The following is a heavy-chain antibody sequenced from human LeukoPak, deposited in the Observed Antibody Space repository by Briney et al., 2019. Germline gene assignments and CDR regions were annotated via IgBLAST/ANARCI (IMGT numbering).Heavy chain of an antibody. CDR2: ISGDGGST. CDR3: AKDMYDSSGYLFDY. J-gene: IGHJ4*02. Sequence: GGSLRLSCAASGFTFDDYAMHWVRQAPGKGLEWVSLISGDGGSTYYADSVKGRFTISRDNSKNSLYLQMNSLRTEGTALYYCAKDMYDSSGYLFDYWGQGTLVTVSS. CDR1: GFTFDDYA. D-gene: IGHD3-22*01. V-gene: IGHV3-43*02.